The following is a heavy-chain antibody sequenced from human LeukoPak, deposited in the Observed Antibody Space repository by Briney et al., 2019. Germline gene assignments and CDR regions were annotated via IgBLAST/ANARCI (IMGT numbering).Heavy chain of an antibody. Sequence: GGFLRLSCAASGFTVSSNYMSWVRQAPGKGLEWVSVIYSGGSTYYADSVKGRFTISRDNSKNTLYLQMNSLRAEDTAVYYCARVRIAVAGTFVVDYGMDVWGQGTTVTVSS. CDR3: ARVRIAVAGTFVVDYGMDV. CDR1: GFTVSSNY. V-gene: IGHV3-53*01. D-gene: IGHD6-19*01. J-gene: IGHJ6*02. CDR2: IYSGGST.